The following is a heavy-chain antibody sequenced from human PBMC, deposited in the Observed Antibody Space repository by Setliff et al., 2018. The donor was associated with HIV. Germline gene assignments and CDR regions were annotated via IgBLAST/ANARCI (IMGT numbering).Heavy chain of an antibody. V-gene: IGHV4-34*01. D-gene: IGHD3-22*01. CDR3: ARHSGLGGYYSPFDY. CDR1: GGSFSDYS. CDR2: INHSGST. Sequence: LSLTCAVYGGSFSDYSWSWIRQPPGKGLEWIGEINHSGSTNYKESLESRVTMSVDTSNNHFSLNLSSVTAADTTVYYCARHSGLGGYYSPFDYWGPGTLVTVSS. J-gene: IGHJ4*02.